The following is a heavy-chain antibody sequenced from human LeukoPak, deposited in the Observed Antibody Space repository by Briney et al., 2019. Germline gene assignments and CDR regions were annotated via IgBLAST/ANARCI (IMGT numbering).Heavy chain of an antibody. Sequence: SETLSLTCTVSGGSISSSSYYWGWIRQPPGKGLEWIGSIYYSGSTYYNPSLKSRVTISVDTSKNQFSLKLSSVTAADTAVYYCARAPSGCSYGPPDYWGQGTLVTVSS. CDR2: IYYSGST. V-gene: IGHV4-39*01. CDR3: ARAPSGCSYGPPDY. J-gene: IGHJ4*02. CDR1: GGSISSSSYY. D-gene: IGHD5-18*01.